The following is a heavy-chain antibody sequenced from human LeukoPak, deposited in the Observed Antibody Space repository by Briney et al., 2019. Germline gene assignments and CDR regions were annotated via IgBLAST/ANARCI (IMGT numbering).Heavy chain of an antibody. V-gene: IGHV3-30*04. CDR2: ISYDGSNK. Sequence: GGSLRLSCAASGFTFSSYAMHWVRQAPGKGLEWVAVISYDGSNKYYADSVKGRFTISRDNSKNTLYLQMNSLRAEDTAVYYCAKDRHYYDSSGYSWWFDPWGQGTLVTVSS. CDR1: GFTFSSYA. J-gene: IGHJ5*02. D-gene: IGHD3-22*01. CDR3: AKDRHYYDSSGYSWWFDP.